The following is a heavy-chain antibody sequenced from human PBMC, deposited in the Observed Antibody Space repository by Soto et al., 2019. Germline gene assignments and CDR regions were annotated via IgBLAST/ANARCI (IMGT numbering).Heavy chain of an antibody. CDR1: GGSISSYY. Sequence: SETLSLTCTVSGGSISSYYWSWIRQPPGKGLEWIGYIYYSESTNYNPSLKSRVTISVDTSKNQFSLKLTSVTAADTAVYYCAGDYFEKSRYGLDPWGQGTLVTVSS. J-gene: IGHJ5*02. CDR2: IYYSEST. CDR3: AGDYFEKSRYGLDP. D-gene: IGHD3-9*01. V-gene: IGHV4-59*01.